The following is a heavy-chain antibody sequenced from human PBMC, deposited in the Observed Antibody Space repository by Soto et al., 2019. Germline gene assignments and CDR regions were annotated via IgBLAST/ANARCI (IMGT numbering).Heavy chain of an antibody. CDR3: ARLTSVTHDAFDI. J-gene: IGHJ3*02. CDR1: GGSISSSSYY. CDR2: IYYSGST. D-gene: IGHD4-17*01. V-gene: IGHV4-39*01. Sequence: QLQLQESGPGLVKPSETLSLTCTVSGGSISSSSYYWGWIRQPPGQGLEWIGSIYYSGSTYYNPSLKSRVPISVDTSNNQFSLKLSSVTAADTAVYYCARLTSVTHDAFDIWGQGKMVTVSS.